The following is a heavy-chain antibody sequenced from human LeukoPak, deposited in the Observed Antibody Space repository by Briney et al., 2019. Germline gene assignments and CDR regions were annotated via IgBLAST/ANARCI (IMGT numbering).Heavy chain of an antibody. Sequence: SVKVSCKASGGTFSSYAISWVRQAPGQGLECIGGIIPIFGTATYAQKFQGRVTITADESTSTAYMELSSLRSEDTAVYYCARLPYYDILTGYSNYFDYWGQGTLVTVSS. J-gene: IGHJ4*02. CDR2: IIPIFGTA. D-gene: IGHD3-9*01. CDR3: ARLPYYDILTGYSNYFDY. CDR1: GGTFSSYA. V-gene: IGHV1-69*13.